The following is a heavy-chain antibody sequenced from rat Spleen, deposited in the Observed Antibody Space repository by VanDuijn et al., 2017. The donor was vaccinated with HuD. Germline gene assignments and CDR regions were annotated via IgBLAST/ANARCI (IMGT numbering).Heavy chain of an antibody. J-gene: IGHJ2*01. CDR3: ARSDILAAMGHY. D-gene: IGHD1-2*01. CDR1: GFSLSSYG. V-gene: IGHV2S61*01. CDR2: IWGNGNS. Sequence: QVQLKESGPGLVQPSQTLSLTCTVSGFSLSSYGAIWVRQPPGKGLEWMGVIWGNGNSNCKSALKSRLSISRDTSKSQVFLEMNNLQTEDTAMYFCARSDILAAMGHYWGQGVMVTVSS.